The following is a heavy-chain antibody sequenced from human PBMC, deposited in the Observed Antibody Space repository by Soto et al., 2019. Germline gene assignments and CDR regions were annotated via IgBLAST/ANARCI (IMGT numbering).Heavy chain of an antibody. Sequence: PGGSLRLSCEASGFTFDIRAMSWVRQAPGKGLEWVANIKQDGSEKYYVDSVKGRFTISRDNAKNSLYLQMNSLRAEDTAVYYCARFYYDSSGYLPSPYYYYYGMDVWGQGTTVTVSS. CDR2: IKQDGSEK. CDR3: ARFYYDSSGYLPSPYYYYYGMDV. CDR1: GFTFDIRA. D-gene: IGHD3-22*01. V-gene: IGHV3-7*04. J-gene: IGHJ6*02.